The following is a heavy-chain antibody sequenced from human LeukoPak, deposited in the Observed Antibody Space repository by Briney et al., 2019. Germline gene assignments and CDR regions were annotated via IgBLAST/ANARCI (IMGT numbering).Heavy chain of an antibody. J-gene: IGHJ4*02. V-gene: IGHV3-7*01. CDR3: ARDLANRGVSDY. CDR1: GFSFSTYR. CDR2: IKQDGSEK. D-gene: IGHD3-10*01. Sequence: PGGPLRLSCAASGFSFSTYRMSWVRQAPGKGLEWVANIKQDGSEKFYVDSVKGRFTISRDNAKNSLYLQMNSLRGEDTAVYYCARDLANRGVSDYWGQGTLVTVSS.